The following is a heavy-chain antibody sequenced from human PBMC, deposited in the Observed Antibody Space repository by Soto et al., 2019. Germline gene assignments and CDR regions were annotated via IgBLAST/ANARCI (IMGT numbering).Heavy chain of an antibody. CDR3: ASDFAYFDS. D-gene: IGHD3-3*01. V-gene: IGHV4-61*01. Sequence: PSETLSLTCSVSGDSFKSGSYSWSWIRQPPGKGLEWIGYVYHTGRTSYNPSLKSRVSISMDTSKNQFSLNLDSVTAADTAVYFCASDFAYFDSWGQGTLVTVSS. CDR2: VYHTGRT. J-gene: IGHJ4*02. CDR1: GDSFKSGSYS.